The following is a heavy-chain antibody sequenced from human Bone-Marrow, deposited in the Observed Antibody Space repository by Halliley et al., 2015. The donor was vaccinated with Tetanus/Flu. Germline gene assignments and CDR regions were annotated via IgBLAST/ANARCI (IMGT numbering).Heavy chain of an antibody. D-gene: IGHD3-16*01. Sequence: FYTGSPYYNSALKGRIAISVDTSRDQFSLELISLTAADTAVYYCARGSRVSLTTYQYYFDQWGQGTLVSVSS. J-gene: IGHJ4*02. CDR3: ARGSRVSLTTYQYYFDQ. CDR2: FYTGSP. V-gene: IGHV4-39*01.